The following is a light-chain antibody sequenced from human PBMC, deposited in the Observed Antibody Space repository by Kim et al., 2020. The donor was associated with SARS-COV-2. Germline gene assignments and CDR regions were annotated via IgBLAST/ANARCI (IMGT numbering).Light chain of an antibody. CDR2: QDT. CDR1: KLGDKY. J-gene: IGLJ2*01. Sequence: VYPGQTASITCSGDKLGDKYACWYQQKPGQSPVLVIYQDTKRPSGIPERFSGSNSGNTVTLTISGTQAMDEADYYCQAWDSSTVVFGGGTQLTVL. CDR3: QAWDSSTVV. V-gene: IGLV3-1*01.